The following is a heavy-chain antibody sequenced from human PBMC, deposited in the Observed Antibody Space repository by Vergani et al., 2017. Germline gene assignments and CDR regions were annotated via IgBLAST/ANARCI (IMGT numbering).Heavy chain of an antibody. CDR1: GGSISSSNW. CDR2: IYHSGST. Sequence: QVQLQESGPGLVKPSGTLSLTCAVSGGSISSSNWWRWVRQPPGKGLEWIGEIYHSGSTNYNPSLKSRVTISVDKSKNQFSLKLGSVTAADTAVYYCARFLTGTTIYYYYGMAVWGQGTTVTVSS. J-gene: IGHJ6*02. V-gene: IGHV4-4*02. D-gene: IGHD1-20*01. CDR3: ARFLTGTTIYYYYGMAV.